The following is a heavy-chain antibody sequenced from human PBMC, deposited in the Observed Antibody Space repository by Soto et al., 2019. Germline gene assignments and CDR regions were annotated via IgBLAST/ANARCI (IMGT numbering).Heavy chain of an antibody. CDR1: GGTFSSYA. CDR2: INPIFGTA. Sequence: QVQLVQSGAEVKKPGSSVKVSCKASGGTFSSYAISWVRQAPGQGLEWMGGINPIFGTANYAQKFQSRVTITADESTRTAYMELSSLRSEDTAVYYCARGEVGASYYYYYGMDVWGQGTTVTVSS. J-gene: IGHJ6*02. D-gene: IGHD1-26*01. CDR3: ARGEVGASYYYYYGMDV. V-gene: IGHV1-69*01.